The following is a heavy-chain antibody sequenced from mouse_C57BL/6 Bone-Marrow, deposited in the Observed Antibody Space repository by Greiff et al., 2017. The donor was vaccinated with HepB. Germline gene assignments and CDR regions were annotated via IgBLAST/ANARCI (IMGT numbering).Heavy chain of an antibody. Sequence: VQLQQSGAELVRPGSSVKLSCKASGYTFTSYWMDWVKQRPGQGLEWIGNIYPSDSETHYNQKFKDKATLTVDKSSSTAYMQLSSLTSEDSAVYYCARSNYGYFAYWGQGTLVTVSA. V-gene: IGHV1-61*01. D-gene: IGHD2-2*01. CDR2: IYPSDSET. CDR1: GYTFTSYW. J-gene: IGHJ3*01. CDR3: ARSNYGYFAY.